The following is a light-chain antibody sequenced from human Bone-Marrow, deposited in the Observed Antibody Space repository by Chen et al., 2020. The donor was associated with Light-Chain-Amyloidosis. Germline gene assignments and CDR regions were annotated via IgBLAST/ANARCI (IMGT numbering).Light chain of an antibody. CDR1: NIGSTS. V-gene: IGLV3-21*02. Sequence: SYVLTQPSSVSVAPGQTATIACGGNNIGSTSVHWYQQTPGQAPLLVVYDDSDRPSGIPERLSGSNSGSTATLTIRRVEAGDEADYYCQVWDRSSDSPVFGGGTKLTVL. CDR3: QVWDRSSDSPV. CDR2: DDS. J-gene: IGLJ3*02.